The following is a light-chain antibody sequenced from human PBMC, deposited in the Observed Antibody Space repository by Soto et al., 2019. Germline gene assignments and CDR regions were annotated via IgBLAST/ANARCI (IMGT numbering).Light chain of an antibody. CDR2: ANN. J-gene: IGLJ1*01. V-gene: IGLV1-40*01. Sequence: QSVLTQPPSVSGAPGQRVTISCTGSSSNIGAGYDVHWYQHLPGTAPKLLIYANNNRPSGVPDRFSGSKSGTSAFLAITGLQAEDEADYYCQSYDSSLSEDVFATGTKLNVL. CDR1: SSNIGAGYD. CDR3: QSYDSSLSEDV.